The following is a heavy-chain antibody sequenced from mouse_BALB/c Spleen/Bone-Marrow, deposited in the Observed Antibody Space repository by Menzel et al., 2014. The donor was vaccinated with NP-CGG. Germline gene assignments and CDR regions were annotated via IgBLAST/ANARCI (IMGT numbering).Heavy chain of an antibody. D-gene: IGHD1-2*01. CDR3: ARLGYYGSFAY. CDR2: INPDSNTI. J-gene: IGHJ3*01. Sequence: EVQLVESGGGLVQPGGSLKLSCAASGFDFXRYWMSWVRQAPGKGLEWIGEINPDSNTINYTPSLKDKFIISRDNAKSTLYLQMSKVRSEDTALYYCARLGYYGSFAYWGQGTLVTVSA. CDR1: GFDFXRYW. V-gene: IGHV4-1*02.